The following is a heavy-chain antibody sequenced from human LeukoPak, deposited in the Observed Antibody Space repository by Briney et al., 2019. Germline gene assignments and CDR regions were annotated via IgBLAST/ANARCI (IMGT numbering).Heavy chain of an antibody. V-gene: IGHV4-30-2*01. CDR1: GGSISSGGYP. CDR3: ARVFGLRVGQYYFDY. Sequence: SETLSLTCAVSGGSISSGGYPWSWIRQPPGKGLEWIGYIYHSGSTYYNPSLKSRVAISVDRSKNQFSLKLSSVTAADTAVYYCARVFGLRVGQYYFDYWGQGTLVTVFS. CDR2: IYHSGST. D-gene: IGHD3-16*01. J-gene: IGHJ4*02.